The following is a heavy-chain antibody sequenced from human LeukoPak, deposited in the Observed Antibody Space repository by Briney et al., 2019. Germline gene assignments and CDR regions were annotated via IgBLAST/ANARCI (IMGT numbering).Heavy chain of an antibody. D-gene: IGHD6-19*01. V-gene: IGHV4-59*08. CDR2: IYYSGGT. Sequence: SETLSLTCTVSGGSISSYYWSWIRQPPGKGLEWIGYIYYSGGTNYNPSLKSRVTISVDTSKNQFSLKLSSVTAADTAVYYCARAIAVAGTRWFDPWGQGTLVTVSS. J-gene: IGHJ5*02. CDR1: GGSISSYY. CDR3: ARAIAVAGTRWFDP.